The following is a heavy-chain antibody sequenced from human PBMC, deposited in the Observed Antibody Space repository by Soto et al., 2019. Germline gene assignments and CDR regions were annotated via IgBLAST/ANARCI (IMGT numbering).Heavy chain of an antibody. CDR1: GFTFSNYA. CDR2: ISYDGSNK. J-gene: IGHJ6*02. D-gene: IGHD6-13*01. CDR3: AKGGAAVAVYYYYYGMDV. Sequence: QVQLVESGGGVVQPGRSLRLSCAASGFTFSNYAMHWVCQAPGKGLEWVAVISYDGSNKYYADSVKGRFTISRDNSKNTLFLLMDSLRADDTAVFYCAKGGAAVAVYYYYYGMDVWGQGTTVTVSS. V-gene: IGHV3-30*18.